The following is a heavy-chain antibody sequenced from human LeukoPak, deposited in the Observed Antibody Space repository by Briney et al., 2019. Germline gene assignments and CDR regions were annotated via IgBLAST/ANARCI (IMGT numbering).Heavy chain of an antibody. D-gene: IGHD3-22*01. CDR2: ISHDGSNK. CDR1: GFTFSSNV. V-gene: IGHV3-30-3*01. Sequence: GGSLRLSCAASGFTFSSNVMHWVRQAPGKGLEWVAAISHDGSNKYYADSVKGRFTISRDNSKNTLYLQMNSLRAEDTAVYYCARDLYDSSESAFDIWGQGTMVTVSS. CDR3: ARDLYDSSESAFDI. J-gene: IGHJ3*02.